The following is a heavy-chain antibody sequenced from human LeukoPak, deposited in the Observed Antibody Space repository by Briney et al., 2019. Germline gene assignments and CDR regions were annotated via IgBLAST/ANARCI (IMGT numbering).Heavy chain of an antibody. CDR1: GCTFSVHA. D-gene: IGHD2-2*01. J-gene: IGHJ4*02. Sequence: GGSLRLACSASGCTFSVHAMHWLRQAPGKGLASVAGITHNGGSTYFADSVKGRFSISRDNPKNTLYLQMNSLSSDDTPVYYCVKARCSSTTCYGNCWGQGTLVTVSS. V-gene: IGHV3-64D*09. CDR2: ITHNGGST. CDR3: VKARCSSTTCYGNC.